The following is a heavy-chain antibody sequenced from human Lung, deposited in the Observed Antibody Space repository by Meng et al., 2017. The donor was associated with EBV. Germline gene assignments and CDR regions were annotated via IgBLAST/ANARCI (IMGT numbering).Heavy chain of an antibody. J-gene: IGHJ4*02. Sequence: QGQLEGSGPGMVKPSQTLSPTCTVSGGAISRGGHYWSWIRQHPGKSLEWIGYIYYSGSTYYNPSLKSLVSISVDTSNNQFSLKLSSVTAADTAVYYCARAVDTGYFDYWGQGTLVTVSS. CDR1: GGAISRGGHY. CDR3: ARAVDTGYFDY. D-gene: IGHD5-18*01. V-gene: IGHV4-31*01. CDR2: IYYSGST.